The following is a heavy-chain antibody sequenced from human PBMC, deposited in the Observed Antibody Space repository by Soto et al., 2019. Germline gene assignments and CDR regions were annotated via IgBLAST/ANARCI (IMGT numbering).Heavy chain of an antibody. Sequence: GESLKISCKGSGYSFTSYWIGWVSQMPGKGLEWMGIIYPGDSDTRYSPSFQGQVTISADKSISTAYLQWSSLKASDTAMYYCARHGQTCSSTSCYDAFDIWGQGTMVTVSS. CDR2: IYPGDSDT. CDR1: GYSFTSYW. V-gene: IGHV5-51*01. CDR3: ARHGQTCSSTSCYDAFDI. J-gene: IGHJ3*02. D-gene: IGHD2-2*01.